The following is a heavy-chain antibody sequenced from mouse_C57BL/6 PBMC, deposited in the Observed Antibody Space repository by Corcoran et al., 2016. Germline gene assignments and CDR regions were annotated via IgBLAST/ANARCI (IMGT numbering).Heavy chain of an antibody. J-gene: IGHJ4*01. CDR1: GYTFTDYY. D-gene: IGHD3-3*01. Sequence: EVQLQQSGPELVKPGATVKISCKASGYTFTDYYMNWVKQSHGKSLEWIGDINPNNGGTSYNQKFKGKATLTVDKSSSTAYMELRSLTSEDSAVYYWARGGTGAMDYWGQGTSVTVSS. CDR2: INPNNGGT. V-gene: IGHV1-26*01. CDR3: ARGGTGAMDY.